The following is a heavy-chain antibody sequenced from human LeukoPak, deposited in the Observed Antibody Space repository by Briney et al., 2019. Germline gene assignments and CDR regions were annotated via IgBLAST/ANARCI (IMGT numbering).Heavy chain of an antibody. D-gene: IGHD6-13*01. V-gene: IGHV1-46*01. Sequence: GASVKVSCKASGYTFTSHFMHWVRQAPGQGLEWMGIINPRGGSTSYTQKFQGRVTMTRDMSTSTVYMELSSLRSEDTAVYYCASPGSSSFSDAFDIWGQGTMVTVSS. J-gene: IGHJ3*02. CDR1: GYTFTSHF. CDR2: INPRGGST. CDR3: ASPGSSSFSDAFDI.